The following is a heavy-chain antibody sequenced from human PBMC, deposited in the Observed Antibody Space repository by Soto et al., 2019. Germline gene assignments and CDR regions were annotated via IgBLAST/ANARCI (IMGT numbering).Heavy chain of an antibody. CDR1: GFTFSSYS. CDR3: VFLGYCSGGSCYSYGLGMDV. CDR2: ISSSSSYI. D-gene: IGHD2-15*01. Sequence: EVQLVESGGGLVKPGGSLRLSCAASGFTFSSYSMNWVRQAPGKGLEWVSSISSSSSYIYYADSVKGRFTISRDNAKNSLYLQMNGQRAEDTAVYYCVFLGYCSGGSCYSYGLGMDVWGQGTTVTVSS. J-gene: IGHJ6*02. V-gene: IGHV3-21*01.